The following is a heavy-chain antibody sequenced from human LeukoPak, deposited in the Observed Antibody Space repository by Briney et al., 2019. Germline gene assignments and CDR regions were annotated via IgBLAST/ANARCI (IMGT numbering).Heavy chain of an antibody. CDR2: ISYDGSNK. Sequence: PGGSLRLSCAASGFTFRSYAMHWVRQAPGKGLEGVAVISYDGSNKYYADSVKGRFTISRDNSKKTLYLQMNSLRAEDTAVYYCARDGRIVGATRDDAFDIWGQGTMVTVSS. V-gene: IGHV3-30-3*01. D-gene: IGHD1-26*01. CDR1: GFTFRSYA. CDR3: ARDGRIVGATRDDAFDI. J-gene: IGHJ3*02.